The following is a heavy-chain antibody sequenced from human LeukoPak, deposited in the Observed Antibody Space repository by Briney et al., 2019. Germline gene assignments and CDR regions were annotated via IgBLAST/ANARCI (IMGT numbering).Heavy chain of an antibody. CDR3: ARIIVATDGFDY. J-gene: IGHJ4*02. D-gene: IGHD5-12*01. Sequence: ASVKVSCKASGYTFTRYYMHWLRQAPGQGLEWMGWINPNSGGTNYAKKFRGRVTMTRDTSIRTAYMELSRLRSDDTAVYYCARIIVATDGFDYWGQGTLVTVSS. CDR1: GYTFTRYY. CDR2: INPNSGGT. V-gene: IGHV1-2*02.